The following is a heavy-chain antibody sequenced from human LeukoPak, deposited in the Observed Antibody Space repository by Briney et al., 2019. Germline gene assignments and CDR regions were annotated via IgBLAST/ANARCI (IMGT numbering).Heavy chain of an antibody. Sequence: GGSLRLSCAASGFTFSSYAMGWVRQAPGKGLEWVSAISGSGVGTYYADSVKGRFTLSRDNSKNTLYLQMNSLRAEDTALYFCAKLTNVAATGTFDYWGQGALVTVSS. CDR3: AKLTNVAATGTFDY. CDR2: ISGSGVGT. V-gene: IGHV3-23*01. CDR1: GFTFSSYA. J-gene: IGHJ4*02. D-gene: IGHD6-13*01.